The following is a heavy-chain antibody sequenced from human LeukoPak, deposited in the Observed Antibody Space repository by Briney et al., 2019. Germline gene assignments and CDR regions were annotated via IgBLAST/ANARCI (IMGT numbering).Heavy chain of an antibody. Sequence: PGGPLRLSCAASGFSFSNSAMSWVRQAPGKGLEWVSLLIASSGSTFYADSVKGRFTISRDNSKNTLYLQMNSLRAEDTAVYYCAKGAYDYIEMGYFDYWGQGTLVTVSS. J-gene: IGHJ4*02. V-gene: IGHV3-23*01. CDR2: LIASSGST. D-gene: IGHD5-12*01. CDR3: AKGAYDYIEMGYFDY. CDR1: GFSFSNSA.